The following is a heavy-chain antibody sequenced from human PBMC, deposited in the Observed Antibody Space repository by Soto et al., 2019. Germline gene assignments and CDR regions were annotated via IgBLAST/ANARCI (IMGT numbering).Heavy chain of an antibody. CDR3: ARDPGYSSSWYGDYYYYGMDV. CDR1: GGTFSSYA. Sequence: ASVKVSCKASGGTFSSYAISWARQAPGQGLEWMGGIIPIFGTANYAQKFQGRVTITADESTSTAYMELSSLRSEDTAVYYCARDPGYSSSWYGDYYYYGMDVWGQGTTVTVSS. CDR2: IIPIFGTA. D-gene: IGHD6-13*01. V-gene: IGHV1-69*13. J-gene: IGHJ6*02.